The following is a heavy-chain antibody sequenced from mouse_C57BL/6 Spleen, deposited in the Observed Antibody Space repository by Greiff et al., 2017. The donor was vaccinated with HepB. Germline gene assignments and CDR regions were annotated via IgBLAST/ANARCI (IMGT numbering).Heavy chain of an antibody. Sequence: EVKLQQSGAELVKPGASVKLSCTASGFNIKDYYMHWVKQGTEQGLEWIGRIDPEDGETKYAPKFQGKATITADTSSNTAYLQLSSLTSEDTAVYYCARSEVTSSLAYWGQGTLVTVSA. CDR3: ARSEVTSSLAY. J-gene: IGHJ3*01. V-gene: IGHV14-2*01. D-gene: IGHD2-2*01. CDR2: IDPEDGET. CDR1: GFNIKDYY.